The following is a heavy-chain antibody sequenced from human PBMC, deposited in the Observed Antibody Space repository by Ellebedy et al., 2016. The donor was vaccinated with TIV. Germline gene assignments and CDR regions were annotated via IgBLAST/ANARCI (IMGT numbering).Heavy chain of an antibody. CDR3: ARDLVVVPPAIVSDYYYGMDV. D-gene: IGHD2-2*01. V-gene: IGHV3-21*01. J-gene: IGHJ6*02. Sequence: GESLKISCAASGFTFSSYGMHWVRQAPGKGLEWVSSISSSGIYIYYADSVKGRFTISRDNAKNSLYLQMNSLRAEDTAVYYCARDLVVVPPAIVSDYYYGMDVWGHGTTVTVSS. CDR1: GFTFSSYG. CDR2: ISSSGIYI.